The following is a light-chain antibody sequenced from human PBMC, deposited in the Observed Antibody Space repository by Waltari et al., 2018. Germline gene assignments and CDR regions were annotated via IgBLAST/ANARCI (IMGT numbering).Light chain of an antibody. V-gene: IGLV3-19*01. CDR1: GLRYYY. CDR2: GKN. Sequence: SSELTQDPVVSVALGQTVRITCQGDGLRYYYANWYHQKPGQAPVLVMYGKNNRPSGIPDRFSGSYSGTTASLIITGAQAEDEGDYYCNSRDSRGHPLVFGTGTKVTVL. CDR3: NSRDSRGHPLV. J-gene: IGLJ1*01.